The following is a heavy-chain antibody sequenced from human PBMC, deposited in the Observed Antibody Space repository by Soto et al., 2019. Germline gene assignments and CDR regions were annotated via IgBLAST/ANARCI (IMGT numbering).Heavy chain of an antibody. CDR3: ATFYSGYDLDY. CDR1: GYTLTELY. V-gene: IGHV1-24*01. CDR2: FDPEDGET. Sequence: ASVKFSCKFSGYTLTELYMHWVLQAPGKGLEWMGGFDPEDGETIYAQKFQGRVTMTEDTSTDTAYMELSSLRSEDTAVYYCATFYSGYDLDYWGQGTLVTSPQ. D-gene: IGHD5-12*01. J-gene: IGHJ4*02.